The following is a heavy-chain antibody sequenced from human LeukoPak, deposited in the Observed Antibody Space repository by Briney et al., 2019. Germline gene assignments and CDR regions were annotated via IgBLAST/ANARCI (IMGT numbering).Heavy chain of an antibody. V-gene: IGHV4-34*01. J-gene: IGHJ4*02. Sequence: SETLSLTCAVYGGSFSGYYWSWIRQPPGKGLEWIGEINHSGSTNYNPSLKSRVTISVDTSKNQFSLKLSSVTAADTAVYYCARAPLPDYYDSSGYHSTYYFDYWGQGTLVTVSS. D-gene: IGHD3-22*01. CDR2: INHSGST. CDR1: GGSFSGYY. CDR3: ARAPLPDYYDSSGYHSTYYFDY.